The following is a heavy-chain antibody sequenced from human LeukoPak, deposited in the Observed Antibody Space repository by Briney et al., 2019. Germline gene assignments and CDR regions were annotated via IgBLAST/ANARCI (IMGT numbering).Heavy chain of an antibody. Sequence: SETLSLTCAVYGGSFSGYYWSWIRQPPGKGLEWIGEINHSGSTNYNPSLKSRVTISVDTSRKQFFLKLSSVTVADTAVYYCARGRSNRDSWGQGTLVTVSS. CDR1: GGSFSGYY. CDR2: INHSGST. J-gene: IGHJ4*02. V-gene: IGHV4-34*01. CDR3: ARGRSNRDS. D-gene: IGHD4/OR15-4a*01.